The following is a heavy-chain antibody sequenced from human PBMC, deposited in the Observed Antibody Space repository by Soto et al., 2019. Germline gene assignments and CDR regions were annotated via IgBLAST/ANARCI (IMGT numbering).Heavy chain of an antibody. CDR2: IYYSGST. CDR1: GGSISSGGYY. CDR3: AREVYRAYDFEY. J-gene: IGHJ4*02. V-gene: IGHV4-31*03. Sequence: SETLSLTCTVSGGSISSGGYYWSCIRQHPGKGLEWIGYIYYSGSTYYNPSLKSRVTISVDTSKNQFSLKLSSVTAADTAVYYWAREVYRAYDFEYWGQGLLVNLSS.